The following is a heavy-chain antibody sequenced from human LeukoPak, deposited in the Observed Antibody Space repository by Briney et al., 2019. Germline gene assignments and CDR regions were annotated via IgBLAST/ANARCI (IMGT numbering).Heavy chain of an antibody. V-gene: IGHV4-39*07. CDR2: IYYSGST. Sequence: NPSETLSLTCTVSGGSISSSSYYWGWIRQPPGKGLEWIGSIYYSGSTYYNPSLKSRVTISVDTSKNQFSLKLSSVTAADTAVYYCARSGIVVVPAASLRPNWFDPWGQGTLLTVSS. CDR1: GGSISSSSYY. J-gene: IGHJ5*02. CDR3: ARSGIVVVPAASLRPNWFDP. D-gene: IGHD2-2*01.